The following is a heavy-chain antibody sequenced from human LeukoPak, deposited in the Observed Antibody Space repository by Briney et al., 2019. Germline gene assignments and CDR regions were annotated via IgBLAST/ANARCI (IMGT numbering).Heavy chain of an antibody. CDR1: GGSFSGYY. CDR3: ARGRYYGSGSYKWFDP. Sequence: SETLSLTCAVYGGSFSGYYWSWIRQPPGKGLEWIGEINHSGSTNYNPSLKSRVTISVDTSKNQFSLKLSSVTAAGTAVYYCARGRYYGSGSYKWFDPWGQGTLVTVSS. CDR2: INHSGST. J-gene: IGHJ5*02. V-gene: IGHV4-34*01. D-gene: IGHD3-10*01.